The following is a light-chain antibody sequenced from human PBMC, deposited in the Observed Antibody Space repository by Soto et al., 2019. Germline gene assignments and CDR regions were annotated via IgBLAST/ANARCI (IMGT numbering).Light chain of an antibody. CDR2: WAS. CDR1: QSIFYSSNNKNY. CDR3: QQYCSTPWT. V-gene: IGKV4-1*01. J-gene: IGKJ1*01. Sequence: DIVMTQSPDSLAVSLGERATMNCKSSQSIFYSSNNKNYLTWYQQKPGQPPKLLIYWASTRESGVPDRFSGSGSGTDFTLTISSLQAEDVAVYYCQQYCSTPWTFGQGTKVDIK.